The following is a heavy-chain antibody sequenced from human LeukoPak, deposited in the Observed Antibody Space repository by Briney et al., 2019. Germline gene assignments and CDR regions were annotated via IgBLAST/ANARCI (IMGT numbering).Heavy chain of an antibody. CDR1: GGSISSYY. Sequence: SETLSLTCTVSGGSISSYYWSWIRQPPGKGLEWIGYIYYSGSTNYNPSLKSRVTISVDTSKNQFSLKLSSVTAADTAVYYCARDSSTDYDILTGYYRVRYFDYWGQGTLVTVSS. V-gene: IGHV4-59*01. CDR3: ARDSSTDYDILTGYYRVRYFDY. CDR2: IYYSGST. D-gene: IGHD3-9*01. J-gene: IGHJ4*02.